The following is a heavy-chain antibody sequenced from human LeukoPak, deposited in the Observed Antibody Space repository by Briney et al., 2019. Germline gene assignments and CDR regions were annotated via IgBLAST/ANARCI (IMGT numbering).Heavy chain of an antibody. CDR2: MNPNNGDT. CDR1: GYTFTSYD. J-gene: IGHJ4*02. V-gene: IGHV1-8*01. D-gene: IGHD3-22*01. CDR3: ARGIDQGVDY. Sequence: ASVKVSCKASGYTFTSYDINWVRQATGQGLEWMGWMNPNNGDTGYAQKFQGRVSMTRSTSISTAYMELSSLSSEDTAVYYCARGIDQGVDYWGQGSLVTVSS.